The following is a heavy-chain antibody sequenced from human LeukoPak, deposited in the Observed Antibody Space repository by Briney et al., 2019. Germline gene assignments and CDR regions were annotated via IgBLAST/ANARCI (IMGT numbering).Heavy chain of an antibody. V-gene: IGHV3-20*04. Sequence: GGSLRLSCAASGFTFDDYGMSWVRQAPGKGLEWVSGINWNGGSTGYADSVKGRFTISRDNAKNSLYLQMNSLRAEDTAVYYCARDLLSGSYSGYAFDIWGQGTMVTVSS. CDR3: ARDLLSGSYSGYAFDI. D-gene: IGHD1-26*01. J-gene: IGHJ3*02. CDR1: GFTFDDYG. CDR2: INWNGGST.